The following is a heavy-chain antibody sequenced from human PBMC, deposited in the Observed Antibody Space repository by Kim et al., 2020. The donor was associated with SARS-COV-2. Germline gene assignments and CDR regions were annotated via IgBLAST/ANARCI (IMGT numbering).Heavy chain of an antibody. CDR3: AKDRVRGAGESRIVVVPAAISFNY. J-gene: IGHJ4*02. D-gene: IGHD2-2*01. CDR1: GFTFSSYA. CDR2: ISGSGGST. Sequence: GGSLRLSCAASGFTFSSYAMSWVRQAPGKGLEWVSAISGSGGSTYYADSVKGRFTISRDNSKNTLYLQMNSLRAEDTAVYYCAKDRVRGAGESRIVVVPAAISFNYWGQGTLVTVSS. V-gene: IGHV3-23*01.